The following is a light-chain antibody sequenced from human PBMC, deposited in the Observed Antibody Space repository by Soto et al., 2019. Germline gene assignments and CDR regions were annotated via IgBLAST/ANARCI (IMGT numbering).Light chain of an antibody. CDR1: QGISSY. J-gene: IGKJ1*01. Sequence: IQMTQSPSTLSTSIGDRVTITCRASQGISSYLAWYQQKPGKAPKLLIYAASTLQSGVPSRFSGSGSGTDFTLTISCLQSEDFATYYCQQYYSYPRTFGQGTKVDIK. V-gene: IGKV1-8*01. CDR3: QQYYSYPRT. CDR2: AAS.